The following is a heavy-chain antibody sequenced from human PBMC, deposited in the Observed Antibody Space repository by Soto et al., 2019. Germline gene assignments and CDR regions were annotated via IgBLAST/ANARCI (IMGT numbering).Heavy chain of an antibody. CDR2: IGAYNGNT. D-gene: IGHD3-22*01. CDR1: GYTCTSYG. CDR3: ARDPAFSSYSYYYASSGSYDPKFDY. Sequence: ASLKGSCNASGYTCTSYGISWVLRAPGQGLEWMGWIGAYNGNTNYAQKLQGRVTMTTDTSTSTAYMELRSLRSDDTAVYYCARDPAFSSYSYYYASSGSYDPKFDYWGQGTLVTVSS. V-gene: IGHV1-18*01. J-gene: IGHJ4*02.